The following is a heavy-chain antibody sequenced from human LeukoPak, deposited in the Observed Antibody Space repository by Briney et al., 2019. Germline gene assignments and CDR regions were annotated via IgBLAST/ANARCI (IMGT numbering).Heavy chain of an antibody. J-gene: IGHJ4*02. V-gene: IGHV4-4*07. CDR2: IYTTGST. CDR3: ARDPIHEYGDHPVF. Sequence: SETLSLTCTVSGGSINSYYWTWIRQPAGKGLEWIGRIYTTGSTNYNPSLKSRVTMSVDTSKNHFSLRLSSVTAADTSVYYCARDPIHEYGDHPVFWGQGSLVSVSS. D-gene: IGHD4-17*01. CDR1: GGSINSYY.